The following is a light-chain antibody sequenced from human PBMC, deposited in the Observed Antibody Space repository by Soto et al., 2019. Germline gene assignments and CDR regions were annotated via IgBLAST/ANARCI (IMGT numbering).Light chain of an antibody. J-gene: IGLJ2*01. Sequence: QPVLTQSHSASASLGASVKLTCTLSSGHSSYAIAWHQQQPEKGPRYLMKLNNDGSHSRGDGSPDRFSGSSSGAERYLTISSLQSEDEADYYCQTWGTGSVVFGGGTKLTVL. CDR3: QTWGTGSVV. CDR1: SGHSSYA. CDR2: LNNDGSH. V-gene: IGLV4-69*01.